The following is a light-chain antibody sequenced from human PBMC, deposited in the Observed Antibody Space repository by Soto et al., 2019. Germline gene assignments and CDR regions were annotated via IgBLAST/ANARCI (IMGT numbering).Light chain of an antibody. CDR2: GVS. J-gene: IGKJ1*01. CDR3: QQYDSSPRT. CDR1: QSLNSSN. Sequence: EIVFTQSPSTLSLSPGERATLSCRASQSLNSSNLAWYQQKPRQAPRTLIYGVSSRATAIPDRFSGSGSGTEFTLTISSLEPEDFAVYYCQQYDSSPRTFGQGTKVDIK. V-gene: IGKV3-20*01.